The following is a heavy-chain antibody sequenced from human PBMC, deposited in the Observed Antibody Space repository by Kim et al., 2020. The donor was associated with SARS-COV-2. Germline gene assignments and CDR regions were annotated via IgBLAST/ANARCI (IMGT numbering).Heavy chain of an antibody. V-gene: IGHV4-59*13. J-gene: IGHJ6*02. CDR1: GGSISSYY. CDR2: IYYSGST. D-gene: IGHD6-6*01. Sequence: SETLSLTCTVSGGSISSYYWSWIRQPPGKGLEWIGYIYYSGSTNYNPSLKSRVTISVDTSKNQFSLKRSSVTAADTAVYYCARDGPQQLVGVSGYYGMDVWGQGTTVTVSS. CDR3: ARDGPQQLVGVSGYYGMDV.